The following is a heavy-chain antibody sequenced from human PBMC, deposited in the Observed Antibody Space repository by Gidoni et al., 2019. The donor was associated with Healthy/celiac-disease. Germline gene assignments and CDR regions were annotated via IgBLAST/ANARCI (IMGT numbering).Heavy chain of an antibody. CDR3: ARATGTANSYYGMDV. V-gene: IGHV4-59*01. D-gene: IGHD1-1*01. Sequence: QVQLQESGPGLVKPSETLSLTCPVSGGSISSYYWSWIRQPPGKGLEWIGYIYYSVSTNYNPSLKSRVTISVDTSKNQFSLKLSSVTAADTAVYYCARATGTANSYYGMDVWGQGTTVTVSS. CDR1: GGSISSYY. CDR2: IYYSVST. J-gene: IGHJ6*02.